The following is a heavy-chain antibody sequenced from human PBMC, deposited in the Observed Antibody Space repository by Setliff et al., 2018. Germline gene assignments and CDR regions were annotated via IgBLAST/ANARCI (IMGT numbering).Heavy chain of an antibody. CDR1: GFTFRSYW. Sequence: GGSLRLSCAASGFTFRSYWMSWVRQAPGKWLEWVANIKKDGSIKYYLDSVRGRFTISRDNAENSLTLQMNSLRVEDTAVYYCSRDLQGSGDYVVDYWGQGTLVTVSS. J-gene: IGHJ4*02. V-gene: IGHV3-7*01. D-gene: IGHD4-17*01. CDR3: SRDLQGSGDYVVDY. CDR2: IKKDGSIK.